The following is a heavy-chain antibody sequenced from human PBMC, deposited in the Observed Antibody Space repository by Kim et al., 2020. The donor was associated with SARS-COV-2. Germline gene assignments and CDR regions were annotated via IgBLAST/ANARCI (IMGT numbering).Heavy chain of an antibody. D-gene: IGHD2-21*02. V-gene: IGHV3-74*03. Sequence: GGSLRLSCAASGVSLTTYWMHWVRHAPGKGLVWVSRINGGGTTPTYADSVRGRFTISRDNLKEMLYLQMRGLTGVDMGIYYCVRGGVTGDILDYWGQGSLVTVSS. J-gene: IGHJ4*02. CDR2: INGGGTTP. CDR1: GVSLTTYW. CDR3: VRGGVTGDILDY.